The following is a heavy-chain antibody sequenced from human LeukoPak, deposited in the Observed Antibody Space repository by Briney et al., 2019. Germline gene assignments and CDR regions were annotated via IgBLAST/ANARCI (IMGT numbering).Heavy chain of an antibody. D-gene: IGHD3-16*01. CDR1: GFTFSSYA. V-gene: IGHV3-30*18. Sequence: GGSLRLSCAASGFTFSSYAMSWVRQAPGKGLEWVAVISYDGYKRYYADSVKGRFTISRDNSKYTLYLQMNSLRAEDTAVYYCAKSRSRNMITFGGVQNWFDPWGQGTLVTVSS. J-gene: IGHJ5*02. CDR2: ISYDGYKR. CDR3: AKSRSRNMITFGGVQNWFDP.